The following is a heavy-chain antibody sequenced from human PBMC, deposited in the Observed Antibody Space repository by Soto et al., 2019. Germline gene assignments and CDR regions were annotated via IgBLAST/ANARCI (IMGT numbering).Heavy chain of an antibody. V-gene: IGHV1-18*01. D-gene: IGHD6-6*01. CDR1: GYTFTSYG. CDR2: ISAYNGNT. CDR3: ARTPIAARPDYYYYMDV. J-gene: IGHJ6*03. Sequence: ASVKVSCKASGYTFTSYGISWVRQAPGQGLEWMGWISAYNGNTNYAQKLQGRVTMTTDTSTSTAYMELRSLRSDDTAVYYCARTPIAARPDYYYYMDVWGKGTTVTVSS.